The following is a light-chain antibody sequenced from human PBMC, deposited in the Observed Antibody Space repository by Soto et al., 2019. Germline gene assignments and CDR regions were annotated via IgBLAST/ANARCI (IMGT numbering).Light chain of an antibody. CDR2: EVT. J-gene: IGLJ2*01. CDR3: NSYTNSSAVV. V-gene: IGLV2-14*01. Sequence: SVLTQPASVSGSPGQSITISCAGTRDDIGAYDYVSWYQQHPGNAPKLLVYEVTNRPSGVSDRSSGSKSGNTASLTISGLQAEDEADYYCNSYTNSSAVVFGGGTKATVL. CDR1: RDDIGAYDY.